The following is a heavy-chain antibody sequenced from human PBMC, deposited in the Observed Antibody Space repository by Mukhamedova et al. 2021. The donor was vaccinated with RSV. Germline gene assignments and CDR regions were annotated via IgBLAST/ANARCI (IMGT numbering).Heavy chain of an antibody. J-gene: IGHJ4*02. CDR3: AKETPDSSGWYVGFDY. Sequence: VRQAPGKGLEWVAVISYDGSNKYYADSVKGRFTISRVNSKNTLYLQMNSLRAEDTAVYYCAKETPDSSGWYVGFDYWGQGTLVT. V-gene: IGHV3-30*18. D-gene: IGHD6-19*01. CDR2: ISYDGSNK.